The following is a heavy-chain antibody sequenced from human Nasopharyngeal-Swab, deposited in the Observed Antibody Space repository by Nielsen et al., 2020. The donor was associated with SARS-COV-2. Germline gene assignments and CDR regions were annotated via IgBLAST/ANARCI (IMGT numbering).Heavy chain of an antibody. CDR3: ARDSGSYYLDY. Sequence: ASVKVSCKASGYTFTSYFMDWVRQAPGQGLEWMGIINPSGGSTSYTQKFQGRVTMTRDTSTSTVYMELSSLRSEDTAVYYCARDSGSYYLDYWGQGTLVTVSS. CDR2: INPSGGST. D-gene: IGHD1-26*01. CDR1: GYTFTSYF. V-gene: IGHV1-46*01. J-gene: IGHJ4*02.